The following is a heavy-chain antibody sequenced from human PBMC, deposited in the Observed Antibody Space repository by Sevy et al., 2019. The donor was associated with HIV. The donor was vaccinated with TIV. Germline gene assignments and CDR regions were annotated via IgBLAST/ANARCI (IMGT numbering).Heavy chain of an antibody. CDR3: ARSYSDYSNALAFDY. V-gene: IGHV4-30-4*01. CDR1: GGSISSGDYN. D-gene: IGHD4-4*01. Sequence: SENLSLTCTVSGGSISSGDYNWNWIRQPPGKGLEWIGYIYYSGLTYYNPSLKSRITLSVDTSENLFSLTLSSVTAADTAVYYCARSYSDYSNALAFDYWGQGTLVTVSS. CDR2: IYYSGLT. J-gene: IGHJ4*02.